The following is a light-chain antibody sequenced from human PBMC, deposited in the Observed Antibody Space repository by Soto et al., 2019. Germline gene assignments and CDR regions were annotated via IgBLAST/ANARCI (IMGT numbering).Light chain of an antibody. Sequence: QSALTQPRSVSGSPGQSVTISCTGSSSDVGGYSHVSWFQQHPDKAPKLMIYDVTKRPSGVPDRFSGFKSGNTASLTISGLQAEDESDYFCCSFAGTYTIFGGGTKLTVL. CDR3: CSFAGTYTI. J-gene: IGLJ2*01. V-gene: IGLV2-11*01. CDR2: DVT. CDR1: SSDVGGYSH.